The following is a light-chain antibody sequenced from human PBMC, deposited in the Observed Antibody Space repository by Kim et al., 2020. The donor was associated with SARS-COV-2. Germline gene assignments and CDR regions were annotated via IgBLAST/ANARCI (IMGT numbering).Light chain of an antibody. CDR1: QDIANS. CDR3: QLYSNAPLT. J-gene: IGKJ1*01. V-gene: IGKV1-27*01. CDR2: AAS. Sequence: ASVGDRVTTTWPSRQDIANSFVWHQQQPDNLHPVLFYAASTLHSGVSSRFSGRVCGTDFPLIIGRLQTEYVSSYFCQLYSNAPLTFGPGTKVDIK.